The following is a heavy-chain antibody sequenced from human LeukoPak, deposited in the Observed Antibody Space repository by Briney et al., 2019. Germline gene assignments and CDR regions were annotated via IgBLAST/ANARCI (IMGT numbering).Heavy chain of an antibody. D-gene: IGHD3-9*01. Sequence: PGGSLRLSCAASGFTFSDYYMSWLRQVPGKGLEWVSYISSDSSIIYYADSVKGRFTISRDNSKNTLYLQMNSLRAEDTAVYYCARDRLGAFDIWGQGTMVTVSS. CDR2: ISSDSSII. J-gene: IGHJ3*02. CDR1: GFTFSDYY. CDR3: ARDRLGAFDI. V-gene: IGHV3-11*04.